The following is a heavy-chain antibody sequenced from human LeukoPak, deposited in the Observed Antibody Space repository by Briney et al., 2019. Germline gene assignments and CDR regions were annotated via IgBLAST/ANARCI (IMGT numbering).Heavy chain of an antibody. CDR1: GYSSASYW. V-gene: IGHV5-51*01. Sequence: GESLKISCKGSGYSSASYWIGWVRQMPGKGLEWMGIIYPGDSDTRYSPSFQGQVTISADKSISTAYLQWSSLKASDTAMYYCARHRRSSGSYYFDYWGQGTLVTVSS. CDR3: ARHRRSSGSYYFDY. J-gene: IGHJ4*02. D-gene: IGHD6-19*01. CDR2: IYPGDSDT.